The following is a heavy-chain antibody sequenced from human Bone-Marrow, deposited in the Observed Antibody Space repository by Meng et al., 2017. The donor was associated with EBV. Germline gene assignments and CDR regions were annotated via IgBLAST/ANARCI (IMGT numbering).Heavy chain of an antibody. Sequence: QLQFQDAYPGLLKPSEPLSLTCTVSGESITTYTSYWGWIRQPPGKGLEWIGTIYHSGTTYYNPSLQSRVTISVDTSKNQFSLKMNSVTAADTAVYYCARRAASWFDPWGQGALVTVSS. D-gene: IGHD5-18*01. CDR3: ARRAASWFDP. CDR2: IYHSGTT. J-gene: IGHJ5*02. CDR1: GESITTYTSY. V-gene: IGHV4-39*01.